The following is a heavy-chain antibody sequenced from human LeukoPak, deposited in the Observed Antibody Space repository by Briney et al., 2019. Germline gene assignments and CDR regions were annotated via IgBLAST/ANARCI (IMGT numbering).Heavy chain of an antibody. V-gene: IGHV4-34*01. CDR2: VNHSGST. D-gene: IGHD1-1*01. CDR3: ARDVTGSASDY. J-gene: IGHJ4*02. CDR1: GGSFSGYS. Sequence: SETLSLTCAVSGGSFSGYSWSWIRQSPGKGREWIGEVNHSGSTNYNPSLKSRVTISVDKSKNQFSLKLGSVTAADTAVYYCARDVTGSASDYWGQGTLVTVSS.